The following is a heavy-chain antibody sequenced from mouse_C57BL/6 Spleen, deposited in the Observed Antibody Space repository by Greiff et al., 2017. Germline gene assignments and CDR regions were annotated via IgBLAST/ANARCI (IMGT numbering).Heavy chain of an antibody. D-gene: IGHD2-5*01. CDR2: INPTNGGT. CDR3: ARISNYVYAMDD. Sequence: EVKLQQSGPELVKPGASVKISCKASGYTFTDYYLNWVKQSHGKSLEWIGYINPTNGGTSYNQKFKGKATLTVDKSSSTAYMELRSLTSEDSAVYYCARISNYVYAMDDWGQGTLVTVAS. J-gene: IGHJ4*01. CDR1: GYTFTDYY. V-gene: IGHV1-26*01.